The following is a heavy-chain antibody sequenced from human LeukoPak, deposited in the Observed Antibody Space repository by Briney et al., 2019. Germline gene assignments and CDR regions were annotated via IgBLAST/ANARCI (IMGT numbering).Heavy chain of an antibody. J-gene: IGHJ4*02. Sequence: EGSLRLSCAASGFTFNSYSINWVRQAPGKGLEWVSYISSSSNTIYYADSVKGRFTISRDNAKNSLYLQMNSLRAEDTAVYYCARARGYSYGLDYWGQGTLVTVSS. CDR1: GFTFNSYS. CDR3: ARARGYSYGLDY. D-gene: IGHD5-18*01. V-gene: IGHV3-48*01. CDR2: ISSSSNTI.